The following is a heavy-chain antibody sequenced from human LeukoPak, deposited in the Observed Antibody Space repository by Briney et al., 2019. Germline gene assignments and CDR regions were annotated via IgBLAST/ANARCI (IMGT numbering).Heavy chain of an antibody. Sequence: GGSLRLSCAATGFIFSDHHMDWVRQAPGKGLAWIGRSKNKDYAYSTVYAASVEDRFTFPRDDPKSSLYLQMNSLTTEDTAVYYCTRIFYYGTRGYYPDFWGQGTLVSVSS. CDR3: TRIFYYGTRGYYPDF. CDR2: SKNKDYAYST. V-gene: IGHV3-72*01. CDR1: GFIFSDHH. J-gene: IGHJ4*02. D-gene: IGHD3-22*01.